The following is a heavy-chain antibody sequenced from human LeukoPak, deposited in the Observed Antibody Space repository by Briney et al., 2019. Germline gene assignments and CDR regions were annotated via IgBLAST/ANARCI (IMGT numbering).Heavy chain of an antibody. V-gene: IGHV3-30*02. CDR2: IQYDGNKK. CDR1: GFMFNSYG. D-gene: IGHD2-15*01. Sequence: GGSLRLSCAASGFMFNSYGMHWVRQAPGKGLEWVAFIQYDGNKKYYADSVKGRFTISRDNSKNTLYLQMNSLKTEDTAVYYCAKDLVGYCSGGSCYTPAYWGQGTLVTVSS. J-gene: IGHJ4*02. CDR3: AKDLVGYCSGGSCYTPAY.